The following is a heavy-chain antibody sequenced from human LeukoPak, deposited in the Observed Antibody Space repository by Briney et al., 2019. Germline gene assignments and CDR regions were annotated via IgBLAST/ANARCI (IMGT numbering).Heavy chain of an antibody. D-gene: IGHD2-15*01. J-gene: IGHJ4*02. V-gene: IGHV3-30*18. CDR1: GFTFRTYA. CDR3: AKPYCSGGSCHTARFDY. CDR2: ISYDGSNK. Sequence: GGSLRLSCAASGFTFRTYAMHWVRQAPGKGLEWVAVISYDGSNKYYADSVKGRFTISRDNSKNTLYLQMNSLRAEDTAVYYCAKPYCSGGSCHTARFDYWGQGTLVTVSS.